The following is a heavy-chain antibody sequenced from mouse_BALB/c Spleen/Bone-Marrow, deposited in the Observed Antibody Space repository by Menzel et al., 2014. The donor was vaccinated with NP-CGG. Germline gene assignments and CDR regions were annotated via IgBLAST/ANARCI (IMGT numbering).Heavy chain of an antibody. CDR2: INPDSRTI. J-gene: IGHJ2*01. D-gene: IGHD1-1*01. CDR3: ARPDYYGYLNY. CDR1: GFGFSRYW. V-gene: IGHV4-1*02. Sequence: EVQLQQSGGGLVQPGGSLKLSCAASGFGFSRYWMSWVRQAQGKGLEWIGEINPDSRTINYSPSLKDKFIISRDNAKNTLYLRLNKVRSEDTALYYCARPDYYGYLNYWGQGTTLTVSS.